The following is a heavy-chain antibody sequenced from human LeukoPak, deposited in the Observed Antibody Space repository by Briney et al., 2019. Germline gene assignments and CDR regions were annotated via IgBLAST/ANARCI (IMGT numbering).Heavy chain of an antibody. V-gene: IGHV3-23*01. D-gene: IGHD3-3*01. CDR1: GFTFSSYA. Sequence: GGSLRLSCAASGFTFSSYAMSWVRQAPGKGLEWVSAISGSGGSTYYADSVKGRFTISRDNSKNTLYLQMNSLGAEDTAVYYCAKRDFWSGYAAEYWGQGTLVTVSS. J-gene: IGHJ4*02. CDR2: ISGSGGST. CDR3: AKRDFWSGYAAEY.